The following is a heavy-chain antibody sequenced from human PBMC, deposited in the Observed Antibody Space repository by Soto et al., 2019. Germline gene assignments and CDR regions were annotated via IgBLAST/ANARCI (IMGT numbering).Heavy chain of an antibody. V-gene: IGHV3-23*01. D-gene: IGHD6-19*01. J-gene: IGHJ4*02. Sequence: EVQLLDSGGGLVQSGGSLRLSCAASRFTFSSYAMSWVRQAPGKGLEWVSSISGSGGSTFYADSVKGRFTISRDNSKNTLYLQMNSLRAEDTAVYYCAKGKSAGRSGWYFDYWGQGTLVTVSS. CDR2: ISGSGGST. CDR1: RFTFSSYA. CDR3: AKGKSAGRSGWYFDY.